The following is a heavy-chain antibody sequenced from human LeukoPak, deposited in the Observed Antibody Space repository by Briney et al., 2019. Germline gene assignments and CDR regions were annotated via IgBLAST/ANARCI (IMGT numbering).Heavy chain of an antibody. CDR2: IDWDDDK. CDR1: GFSLSTSGMR. Sequence: SGPTLVNPTQTLTLTCTFSGFSLSTSGMRASWIRQPPGKALEWLARIDWDDDKFYSTSLRTRLTISKDTSKNQVVLTMTNMDPVDTATYYCARTRYDSAFDIWGQGTMVTVSS. D-gene: IGHD3-3*01. CDR3: ARTRYDSAFDI. V-gene: IGHV2-70*04. J-gene: IGHJ3*02.